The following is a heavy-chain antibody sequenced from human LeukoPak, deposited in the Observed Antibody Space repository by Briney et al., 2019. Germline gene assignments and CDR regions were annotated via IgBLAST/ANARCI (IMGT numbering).Heavy chain of an antibody. D-gene: IGHD5-18*01. V-gene: IGHV3-13*01. Sequence: GGSLRLSCTASGFTLGGHDMHWVRQTTGGGLEWVAAVSSGHHAFYAGSVQGRFAVSRVDCKNSLYLQMNSLRGGDTAVYYCVREARGYHYTYFDYWGQGSLVTVSS. J-gene: IGHJ4*02. CDR2: VSSGHHA. CDR1: GFTLGGHD. CDR3: VREARGYHYTYFDY.